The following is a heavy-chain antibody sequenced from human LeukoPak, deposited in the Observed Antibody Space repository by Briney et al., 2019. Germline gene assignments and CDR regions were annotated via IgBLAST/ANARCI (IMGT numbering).Heavy chain of an antibody. Sequence: PSETLSLTCAVSGGSISSYYWSWIRQPPGKGLEWIGYLHYSGSSNYNPPLKSRVTISVETSKNQFSLKLSSVTAADTAVYYCASDYGDYEGAFDFWGQGTMVTVSS. D-gene: IGHD4-17*01. CDR2: LHYSGSS. CDR3: ASDYGDYEGAFDF. CDR1: GGSISSYY. J-gene: IGHJ3*01. V-gene: IGHV4-59*01.